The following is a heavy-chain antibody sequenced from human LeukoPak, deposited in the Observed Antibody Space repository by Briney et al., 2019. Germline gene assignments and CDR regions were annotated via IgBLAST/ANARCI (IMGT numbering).Heavy chain of an antibody. Sequence: ASVKVSCKASGYTFTGYYMHWVRQAPGQGLEWMGWINPNSGGTNYAQKFQGSVTMTRNTSISTAYMELSRLRSDDTAMYYCASLSMVRGVPRSDYWGQGTLVTVSS. CDR3: ASLSMVRGVPRSDY. CDR1: GYTFTGYY. D-gene: IGHD3-10*01. J-gene: IGHJ4*02. CDR2: INPNSGGT. V-gene: IGHV1-2*02.